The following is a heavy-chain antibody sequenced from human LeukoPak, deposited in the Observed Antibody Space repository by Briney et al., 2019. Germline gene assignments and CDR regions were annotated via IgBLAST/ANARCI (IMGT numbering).Heavy chain of an antibody. V-gene: IGHV3-53*01. CDR1: DFTVNSNY. Sequence: GGSVRVSCPASDFTVNSNYMSLVRQAPGPGLEGVGVICGGGSPYYAGSVKGRFTISRDNSKNTLYLQMNSLRAEDTAVYYCATDSDSGSPHGAFDIWGQGTMVTVSS. J-gene: IGHJ3*02. CDR2: ICGGGSP. D-gene: IGHD1-26*01. CDR3: ATDSDSGSPHGAFDI.